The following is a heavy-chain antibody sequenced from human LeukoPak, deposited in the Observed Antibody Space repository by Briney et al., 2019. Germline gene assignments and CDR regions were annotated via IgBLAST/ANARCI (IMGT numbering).Heavy chain of an antibody. Sequence: GGSLRLSCAASGFTFSSYSMNWVRQAPGKGLEWVSSISSSSSYIYYADSVKGRFTISRDNAKNSLYLQMNSLRAEDTVVYYCARDIHDFWSVYLLDYWGQGTLVTVSS. D-gene: IGHD3-3*01. CDR2: ISSSSSYI. CDR1: GFTFSSYS. V-gene: IGHV3-21*01. J-gene: IGHJ4*02. CDR3: ARDIHDFWSVYLLDY.